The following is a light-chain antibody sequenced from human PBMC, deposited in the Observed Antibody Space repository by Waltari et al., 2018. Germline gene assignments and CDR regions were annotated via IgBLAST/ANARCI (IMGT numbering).Light chain of an antibody. CDR3: QQSYTSPQFT. CDR1: QNIGIY. CDR2: AAS. J-gene: IGKJ3*01. Sequence: DIQMTQSPSSLSASVGDRVTITCRASQNIGIYLNWYQHKPGKAPNLLIYAASSTQSGVPSRFSGIGSGTDFTLTISNLQPADFATYYCQQSYTSPQFTFGPGTKVDIK. V-gene: IGKV1-39*01.